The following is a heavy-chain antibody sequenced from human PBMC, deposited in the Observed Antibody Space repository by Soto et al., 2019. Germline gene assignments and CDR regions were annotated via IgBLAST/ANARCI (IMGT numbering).Heavy chain of an antibody. CDR2: ISAHNGNT. Sequence: ASVKVSCKASGYTFTSYGISWVRQAPGQGLEWMGWISAHNGNTNYAQKLQGRVTMTTDTSTSTAYMELRSLRSDDTAVYSCARVRQDDFWSGYSRYYYYYMDVWGKGTTVTVSS. V-gene: IGHV1-18*04. CDR1: GYTFTSYG. D-gene: IGHD3-3*01. CDR3: ARVRQDDFWSGYSRYYYYYMDV. J-gene: IGHJ6*03.